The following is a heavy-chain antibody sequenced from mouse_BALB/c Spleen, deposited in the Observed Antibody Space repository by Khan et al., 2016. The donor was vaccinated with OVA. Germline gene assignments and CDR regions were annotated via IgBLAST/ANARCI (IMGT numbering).Heavy chain of an antibody. CDR3: ARRGLRWDFDY. Sequence: QVQLKQSGAELAKPGASVKMSCKASGYTFVNYWILWVSQRPGQGLEWIGYINPSIGYTENNQNFKDKATLTADKSSSTAYMQLNSLTSEEPPVSYCARRGLRWDFDYWGQGTTLTVSS. CDR1: GYTFVNYW. J-gene: IGHJ2*01. CDR2: INPSIGYT. V-gene: IGHV1-7*01. D-gene: IGHD1-1*01.